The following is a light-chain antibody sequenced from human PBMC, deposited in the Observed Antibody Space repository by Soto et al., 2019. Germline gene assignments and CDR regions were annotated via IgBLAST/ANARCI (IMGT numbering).Light chain of an antibody. CDR2: DVT. J-gene: IGLJ1*01. CDR3: CSYAGSSTYV. V-gene: IGLV2-11*01. Sequence: QSALTQPRSVSGSPGQTVTISCTGTSSDVGGYNYVSWYQHHPGKAPKLMIYDVTKRPSGVRDRFSASKSGNTASLTISGLQAEDEADYYCCSYAGSSTYVFGTGTKVTVL. CDR1: SSDVGGYNY.